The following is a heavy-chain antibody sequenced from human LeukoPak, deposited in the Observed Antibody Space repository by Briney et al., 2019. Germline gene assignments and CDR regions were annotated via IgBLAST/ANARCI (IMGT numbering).Heavy chain of an antibody. J-gene: IGHJ6*02. CDR2: ISSSSSYI. D-gene: IGHD2-21*02. V-gene: IGHV3-21*01. Sequence: PGGSLRLSCAASGFTFSSYSMNWVRQAPGKGLEWVSSISSSSSYIYYADSVKGRFTISRDNAKNSLYLQMNSLRAEDTAVYYCARALGHRGHIVVVTGMDVWGQGTTVTVSS. CDR3: ARALGHRGHIVVVTGMDV. CDR1: GFTFSSYS.